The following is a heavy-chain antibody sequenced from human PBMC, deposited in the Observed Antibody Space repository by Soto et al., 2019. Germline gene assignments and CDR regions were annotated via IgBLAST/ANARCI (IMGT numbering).Heavy chain of an antibody. CDR3: ERALEENVAVAGTGAFDI. Sequence: GGSLRLSCAASGFTFSSYDMHWVRQATGKGLEWVSAIGTAGDTYYPGSVKGRFTISRENAKNSLYLQMNSLRAGGTAVYYCERALEENVAVAGTGAFDIWGQGKMVTVSS. CDR1: GFTFSSYD. D-gene: IGHD6-19*01. V-gene: IGHV3-13*01. J-gene: IGHJ3*02. CDR2: IGTAGDT.